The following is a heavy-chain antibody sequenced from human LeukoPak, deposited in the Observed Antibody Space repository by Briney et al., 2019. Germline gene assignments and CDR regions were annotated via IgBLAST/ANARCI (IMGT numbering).Heavy chain of an antibody. V-gene: IGHV3-21*01. Sequence: GGSLRLSCVASGFSFSSYTINWVRQAPGKGLEWVSSISSSRAFMYYAESVKGRFTISRDNAKNSLYLQMNSLRAEDTAVYYCVRGRGSGSYQFFDSWGQGTLVTVSS. D-gene: IGHD1-26*01. CDR2: ISSSRAFM. CDR1: GFSFSSYT. J-gene: IGHJ4*02. CDR3: VRGRGSGSYQFFDS.